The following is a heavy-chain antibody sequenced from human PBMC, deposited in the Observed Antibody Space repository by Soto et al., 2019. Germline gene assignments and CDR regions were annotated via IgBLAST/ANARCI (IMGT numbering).Heavy chain of an antibody. D-gene: IGHD5-18*01. V-gene: IGHV1-2*04. CDR1: GYTFTGYY. Sequence: QVQLVQSGAEVKKPGASVKVSCKASGYTFTGYYMHWVRQAPGQGLEWMGWINPNSGGTNYAQKFQGWVTMTRDTFISTAYMELSRLRSDDTAVYYCARWSYSYERGYYGMDVWGQGTTVTVSS. CDR3: ARWSYSYERGYYGMDV. J-gene: IGHJ6*02. CDR2: INPNSGGT.